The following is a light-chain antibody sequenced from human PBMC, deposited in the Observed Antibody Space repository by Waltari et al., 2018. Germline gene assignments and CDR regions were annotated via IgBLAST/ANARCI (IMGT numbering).Light chain of an antibody. CDR3: QSYDSALSAV. CDR2: AYS. Sequence: QSVLTQPPSVSGAPGQTVTIPCAGSSSHTGAGYDVHWYQQLPGAAPKLLIYAYSSRPSGVPDRFYGSKSGTSASLAINGLQPEDEADYYCQSYDSALSAVFGGGTKVTVL. J-gene: IGLJ3*02. V-gene: IGLV1-40*01. CDR1: SSHTGAGYD.